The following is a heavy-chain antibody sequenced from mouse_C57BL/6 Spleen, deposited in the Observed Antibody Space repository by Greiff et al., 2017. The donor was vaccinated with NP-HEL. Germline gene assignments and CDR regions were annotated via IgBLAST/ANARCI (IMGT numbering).Heavy chain of an antibody. CDR1: GFTFTDYY. Sequence: EVQGVESGGGLVQPGGSLSLSCAASGFTFTDYYMSWVRQPPGKALEWLGFIRNKANGYTTEYSASVKGRFTISRDNSQSILYLQMNALRAEDSATYYCARFHYARYFDVWGTRTTVTVSS. CDR3: ARFHYARYFDV. J-gene: IGHJ1*03. CDR2: IRNKANGYTT. V-gene: IGHV7-3*01. D-gene: IGHD1-2*01.